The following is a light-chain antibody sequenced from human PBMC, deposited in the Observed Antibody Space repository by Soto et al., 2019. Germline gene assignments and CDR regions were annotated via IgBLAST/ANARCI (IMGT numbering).Light chain of an antibody. CDR1: QYVSNK. CDR2: GAS. CDR3: QQYKNWPQIT. J-gene: IGKJ5*01. V-gene: IGKV3-15*01. Sequence: EIVMTQSPATLSVSPGETATLSCRASQYVSNKVAWYQQKPGQAPSLLILGASTRDTGVPARFSGSGSGTEFTLSINSLQSEDFAVYYCQQYKNWPQITFGQGTRLDIK.